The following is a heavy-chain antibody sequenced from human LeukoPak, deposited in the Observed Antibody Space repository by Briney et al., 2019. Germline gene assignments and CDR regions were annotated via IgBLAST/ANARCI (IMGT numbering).Heavy chain of an antibody. CDR2: INHSGNT. V-gene: IGHV4-34*01. CDR3: ARGIVHYVSGRFDD. CDR1: GGSFSGYY. D-gene: IGHD3-10*01. Sequence: SETLSLTCAVYGGSFSGYYWSWIRQPPATGLEGTGEINHSGNTNYNPSLKSRITISVDTSKNQTSLKLSSVTAADTAVYYCARGIVHYVSGRFDDWGQGTLVTVSS. J-gene: IGHJ4*02.